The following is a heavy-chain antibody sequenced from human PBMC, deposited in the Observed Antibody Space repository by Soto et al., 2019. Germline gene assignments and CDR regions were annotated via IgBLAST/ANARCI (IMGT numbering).Heavy chain of an antibody. CDR3: ARDWDYYDSSGQADY. J-gene: IGHJ4*02. Sequence: GGSLRLSCTTSGFTFSSYSMSWVRQAPGKGLEWISYISSSSTTIYYADSVKGRFTISRDNVKNSLYLQMNSLRAEDTAVYYCARDWDYYDSSGQADYWGQGTLVTVYS. CDR2: ISSSSTTI. D-gene: IGHD3-22*01. CDR1: GFTFSSYS. V-gene: IGHV3-48*01.